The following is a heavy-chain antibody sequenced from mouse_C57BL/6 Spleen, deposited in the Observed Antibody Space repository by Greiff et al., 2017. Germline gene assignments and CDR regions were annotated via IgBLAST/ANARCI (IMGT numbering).Heavy chain of an antibody. CDR2: ISSGGDYI. J-gene: IGHJ4*01. Sequence: EVMLVESGEGLVKPGGSLKLSCAASGFTFSSYAMSWVRQTPEKRLEWVAYISSGGDYIYYADTVKGRFTISRDNARNTLYLQMSSLKSEDTAMYYCTRDRGYYDDDYYAMDYWGQGTSVTVSS. CDR1: GFTFSSYA. D-gene: IGHD2-4*01. V-gene: IGHV5-9-1*02. CDR3: TRDRGYYDDDYYAMDY.